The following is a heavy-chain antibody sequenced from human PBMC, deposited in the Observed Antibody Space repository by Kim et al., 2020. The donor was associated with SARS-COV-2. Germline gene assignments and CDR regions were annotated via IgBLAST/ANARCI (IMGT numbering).Heavy chain of an antibody. CDR2: IIPIFGTA. CDR3: ARDSDQRGYSYGYSGYVY. Sequence: SVKVSCKASGGTFSSYAISWVRQAPGQGLEWMGGIIPIFGTANYAQKFQGRVTITADESTSTAYMELSSLRSEDTAVYYCARDSDQRGYSYGYSGYVYWGQGTLVTVSS. V-gene: IGHV1-69*13. CDR1: GGTFSSYA. J-gene: IGHJ4*02. D-gene: IGHD5-18*01.